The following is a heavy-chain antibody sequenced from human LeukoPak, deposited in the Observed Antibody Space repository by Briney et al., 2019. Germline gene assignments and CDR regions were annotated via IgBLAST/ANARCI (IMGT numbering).Heavy chain of an antibody. CDR2: ISGSGGST. D-gene: IGHD4-17*01. Sequence: GGSLRLSCAASGFTFSSYEMNWVRQAPGKGLEWVSAISGSGGSTYYADSVKGRFTISRDNSKNTLYLQMNSLRAEDTAVYYCAKTDYGDYAFDIWGQGTMVTVSS. V-gene: IGHV3-23*01. CDR1: GFTFSSYE. J-gene: IGHJ3*02. CDR3: AKTDYGDYAFDI.